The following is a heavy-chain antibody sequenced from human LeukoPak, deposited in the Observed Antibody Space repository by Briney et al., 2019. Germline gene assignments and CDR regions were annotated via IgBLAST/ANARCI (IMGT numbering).Heavy chain of an antibody. V-gene: IGHV3-74*01. CDR1: GFTFSSYS. CDR2: INSDGSST. Sequence: PGGSLRLSCAVSGFTFSSYSMHWVCQAPGKGLVWVSHINSDGSSTHYVDSVKGRFTISRDNAKNTLYLQMNSLRPEDTAVYYCATELREGYWGQGTLVTVSS. D-gene: IGHD3-10*01. J-gene: IGHJ4*02. CDR3: ATELREGY.